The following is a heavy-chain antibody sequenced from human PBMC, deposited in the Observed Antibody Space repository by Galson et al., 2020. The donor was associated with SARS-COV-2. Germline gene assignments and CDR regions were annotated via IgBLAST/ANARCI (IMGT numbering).Heavy chain of an antibody. Sequence: GESLKISCAASGFTFSTYWMHWVRHAPGKGLVWVARINSEGGRTIYADSVKGRFTISRDNAKNTLYLQMNSVRAEDTAAYFCAREGEDTWYDYVMDVWGQGTTVTVSS. CDR1: GFTFSTYW. V-gene: IGHV3-74*01. J-gene: IGHJ6*02. CDR2: INSEGGRT. D-gene: IGHD3-16*01. CDR3: AREGEDTWYDYVMDV.